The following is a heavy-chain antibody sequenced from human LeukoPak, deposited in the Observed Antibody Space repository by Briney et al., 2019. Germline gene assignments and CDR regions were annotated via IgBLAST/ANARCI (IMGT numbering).Heavy chain of an antibody. CDR1: GGSISSSNW. CDR2: IYHSGST. D-gene: IGHD1-7*01. Sequence: SETLSLTCAVSGGSISSSNWWSWVRQPPGKGLEWIGEIYHSGSTNYNPSLKSRVTISVDTSKNQFSLKLSSVTAADTAVYYCARHGRGTIHYYYYMDVWGKGTTVTISS. V-gene: IGHV4-4*02. CDR3: ARHGRGTIHYYYYMDV. J-gene: IGHJ6*03.